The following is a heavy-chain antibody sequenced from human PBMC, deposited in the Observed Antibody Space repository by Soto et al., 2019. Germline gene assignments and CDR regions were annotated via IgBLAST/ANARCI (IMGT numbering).Heavy chain of an antibody. V-gene: IGHV4-59*01. Sequence: PSETLSLTCTVSGGSISSYYWSWIRQPPGKGLEWIGYIYYSGSTNYNPPLKSRVTISVDTSKNQFSLKLSSVTAADTAVYYCARDGLLDYYYGMDVWGQGTTVTLSS. J-gene: IGHJ6*02. CDR3: ARDGLLDYYYGMDV. CDR2: IYYSGST. D-gene: IGHD1-26*01. CDR1: GGSISSYY.